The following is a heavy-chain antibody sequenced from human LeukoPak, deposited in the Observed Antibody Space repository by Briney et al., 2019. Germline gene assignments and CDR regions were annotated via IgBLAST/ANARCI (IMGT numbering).Heavy chain of an antibody. J-gene: IGHJ4*02. CDR2: INSDGSST. V-gene: IGHV3-74*01. CDR3: ARDVVFASTQSYDDSSGFDY. D-gene: IGHD3-22*01. Sequence: GGSLRLSCAASGFTFSTFWMHWVRQAPGKGLVWVSRINSDGSSTTYADSVKGRFTISRDNAKNTLYLQMNSLRAEDTAVYYCARDVVFASTQSYDDSSGFDYWGQGTLVTVTS. CDR1: GFTFSTFW.